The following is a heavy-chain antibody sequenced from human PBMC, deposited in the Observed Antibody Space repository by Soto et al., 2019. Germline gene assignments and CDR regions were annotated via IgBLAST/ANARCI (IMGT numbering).Heavy chain of an antibody. CDR2: IYPGDSDT. CDR1: RYSFTSYW. V-gene: IGHV5-51*01. Sequence: GESLKISCKGSRYSFTSYWIGWVRQMPGKGLEWMGIIYPGDSDTRYSPSFQGQVTISADKSISTAYLQWSSLKASDTATYYCARRGIQLWTQSDYWGQGTLVTVSS. CDR3: ARRGIQLWTQSDY. J-gene: IGHJ4*02. D-gene: IGHD5-18*01.